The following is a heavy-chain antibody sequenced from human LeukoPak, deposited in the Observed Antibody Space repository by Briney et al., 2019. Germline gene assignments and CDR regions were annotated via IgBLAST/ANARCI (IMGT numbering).Heavy chain of an antibody. CDR2: INHSGST. V-gene: IGHV4-34*01. CDR1: GGCFSGYY. D-gene: IGHD2-15*01. CDR3: ASCSGGSCVFDY. Sequence: PSETLSLTCAVYGGCFSGYYWSWIRQPPGKGLEWIGEINHSGSTNYNPSLKSRVTISVDTSKNQFSPKLSSVTAADTAVYYCASCSGGSCVFDYWGQGTLVTVSS. J-gene: IGHJ4*02.